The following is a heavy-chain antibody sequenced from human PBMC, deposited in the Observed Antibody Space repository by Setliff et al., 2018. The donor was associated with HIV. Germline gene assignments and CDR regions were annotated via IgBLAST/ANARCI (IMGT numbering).Heavy chain of an antibody. J-gene: IGHJ3*02. CDR3: AREVDVVTTSDAFEI. CDR1: GGSLSSANYY. D-gene: IGHD2-21*02. V-gene: IGHV4-30-4*08. Sequence: LSLPCTVSGGSLSSANYYWSWIRQPPGKGLEWIGYIYYNGNAYYYNPSLKSRTTISLDTPMNQFSLKLTSVTAADTAVYYCAREVDVVTTSDAFEIWGQGTMVTVSS. CDR2: IYYNGNAY.